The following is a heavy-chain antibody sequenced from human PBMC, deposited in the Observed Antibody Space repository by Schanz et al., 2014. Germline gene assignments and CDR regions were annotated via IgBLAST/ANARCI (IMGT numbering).Heavy chain of an antibody. D-gene: IGHD2-21*01. CDR1: GFTVSAYS. CDR2: IRYDGSKQ. V-gene: IGHV3-33*04. Sequence: VQVVESGGGLVRPGGSLRLSCSGFTVSAYSANWVRQAPGKGLEWVAFIRYDGSKQEYGEFAKGRFAITRDTSKNTVSLEMNSLRIEDTAVYHCARDSDRHVIVGHYGLDVWGQGTTVIVS. J-gene: IGHJ6*02. CDR3: ARDSDRHVIVGHYGLDV.